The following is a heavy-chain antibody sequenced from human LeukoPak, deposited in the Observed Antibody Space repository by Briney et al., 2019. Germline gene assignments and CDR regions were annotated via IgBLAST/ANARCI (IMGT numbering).Heavy chain of an antibody. CDR3: ASLMVNCSGGSCYATNDY. Sequence: PSETLSLTCTVSGGSISSYYWSWIRQPAGKGLEWIGRIYTSGSTNYNPSLKSRVTMSIDTSKNQFSLKLSSVTAADTAVYYCASLMVNCSGGSCYATNDYWGQGTLVTVSS. CDR2: IYTSGST. V-gene: IGHV4-4*07. CDR1: GGSISSYY. J-gene: IGHJ4*02. D-gene: IGHD2-15*01.